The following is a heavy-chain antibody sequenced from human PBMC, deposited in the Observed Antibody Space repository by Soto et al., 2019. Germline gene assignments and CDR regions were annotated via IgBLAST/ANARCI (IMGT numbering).Heavy chain of an antibody. CDR2: IYYSGST. CDR1: GGSISSYY. Sequence: SETLSLTCTVSGGSISSYYWSWIRQPPGKGLEWIGYIYYSGSTNYNPSLKSRVTISVDTSKNQFSLKLSSVTAADTAVYYCGRVAGFNWFDPWGQRTLVTVSS. V-gene: IGHV4-59*01. CDR3: GRVAGFNWFDP. J-gene: IGHJ5*02.